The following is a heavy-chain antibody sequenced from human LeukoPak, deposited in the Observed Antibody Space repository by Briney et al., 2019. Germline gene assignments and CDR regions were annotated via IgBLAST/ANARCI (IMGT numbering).Heavy chain of an antibody. J-gene: IGHJ2*01. CDR2: INPSGST. CDR1: GFTFGDYA. V-gene: IGHV4-34*01. Sequence: GSLRLSCTASGFTFGDYAMTWVRQAPGKGLEWIGEINPSGSTHYNPSLKSRVTISIDTSKNRFSLRLTSVTAADTAVYYCARAYHNWYFDLWGRGTLVTVSS. D-gene: IGHD2-2*01. CDR3: ARAYHNWYFDL.